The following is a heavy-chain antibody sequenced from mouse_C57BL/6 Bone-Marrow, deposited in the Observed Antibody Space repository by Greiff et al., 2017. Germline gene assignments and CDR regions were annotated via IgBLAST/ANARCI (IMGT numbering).Heavy chain of an antibody. V-gene: IGHV1-18*01. D-gene: IGHD2-4*01. J-gene: IGHJ4*01. CDR1: GYTFTDYN. CDR3: AREGHYDAGYYYAMDY. CDR2: INPNNGGT. Sequence: VQLKESGPELVKPGASVQIPCKASGYTFTDYNMDWVKQSHGKSLEWIGDINPNNGGTIYNQKFKGKATLTVDKSSSTAYMELRSLTSEDTAVYYCAREGHYDAGYYYAMDYWGQGTSVTVSS.